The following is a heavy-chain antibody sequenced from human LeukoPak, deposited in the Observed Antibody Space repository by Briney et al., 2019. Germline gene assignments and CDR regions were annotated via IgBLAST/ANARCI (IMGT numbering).Heavy chain of an antibody. CDR2: IYTSGST. CDR3: ASAGYDSSGYPYYYYMDV. Sequence: SGTLSLTCTVSGGSISSYYRSWIRQPAGKGLEWIGRIYTSGSTNYNPSLKSRVTMSVDTSKNQFSLKLSSVTAADTAVYYCASAGYDSSGYPYYYYMDVWGKGTTVTVSS. D-gene: IGHD3-22*01. CDR1: GGSISSYY. V-gene: IGHV4-4*07. J-gene: IGHJ6*03.